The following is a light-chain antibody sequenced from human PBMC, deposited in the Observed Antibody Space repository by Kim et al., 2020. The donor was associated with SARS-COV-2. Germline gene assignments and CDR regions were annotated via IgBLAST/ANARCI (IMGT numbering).Light chain of an antibody. Sequence: PWERATLSCRASQSVSSSYLAWYQQKPGQAPRLLIYGASSRATGIPDRFSGSGSGTDFTLTISRLEPEDFAVYYCQQYGSSPPWTFGQGTKVDIK. J-gene: IGKJ1*01. CDR1: QSVSSSY. CDR3: QQYGSSPPWT. V-gene: IGKV3-20*01. CDR2: GAS.